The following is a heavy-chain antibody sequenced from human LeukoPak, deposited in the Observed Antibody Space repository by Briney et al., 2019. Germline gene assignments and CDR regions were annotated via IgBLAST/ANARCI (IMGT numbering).Heavy chain of an antibody. CDR2: ITNSGGST. V-gene: IGHV3-23*01. J-gene: IGHJ4*02. CDR1: GFTFSTYA. D-gene: IGHD3-22*01. CDR3: AKEADYYDSSDYYPSYFDY. Sequence: PGGSLRLSCVASGFTFSTYAMSWVRQPPGKGLEWVSAITNSGGSTYYADSVKGRFTISRDNSKKTVYLQINSLRAEDTAVYYCAKEADYYDSSDYYPSYFDYWGQGTLVTVSS.